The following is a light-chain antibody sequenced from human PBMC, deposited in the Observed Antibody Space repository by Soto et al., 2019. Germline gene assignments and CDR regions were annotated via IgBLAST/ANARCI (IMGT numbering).Light chain of an antibody. V-gene: IGKV3-20*01. CDR2: GAS. Sequence: ELVLTPSPGPLSLSPGARATLSCRASQPISSHNYLAWYQQKPGQGPRVLIYGASRRATGIPDRFSGSGSGTDFTLTISRLEPEDFAVYYCQQYDNSPLTFGGGTKVDIK. J-gene: IGKJ4*01. CDR1: QPISSHNY. CDR3: QQYDNSPLT.